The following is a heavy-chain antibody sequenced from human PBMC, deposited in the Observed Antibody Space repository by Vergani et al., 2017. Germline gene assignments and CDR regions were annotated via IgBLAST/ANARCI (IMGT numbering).Heavy chain of an antibody. J-gene: IGHJ4*02. CDR2: ISYDGSNK. CDR1: GFTFSSYA. CDR3: ARESYDSSRYYLDY. Sequence: QVQLVESGGGVVQPGRSLRLSCAASGFTFSSYAMHWVRQAPGKGLEWVAVISYDGSNKYYADSVKGRFTISRDNSKNTLYLQMNSLRAEDTAVYHCARESYDSSRYYLDYWGQGTLVTVSS. V-gene: IGHV3-30*04. D-gene: IGHD3-22*01.